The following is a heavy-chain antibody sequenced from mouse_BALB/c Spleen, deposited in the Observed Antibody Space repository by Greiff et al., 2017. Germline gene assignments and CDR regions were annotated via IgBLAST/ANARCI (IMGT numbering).Heavy chain of an antibody. CDR1: GFNIKDTY. V-gene: IGHV14-3*02. J-gene: IGHJ4*01. CDR2: IDPANGNT. D-gene: IGHD1-1*01. Sequence: VQLKESGAELVKPGASVKLSCTASGFNIKDTYMHWVKQRPEQGLEWIGRIDPANGNTKYDPKFQGKATITADTSSNTAYLQLSSLTSEDTAVYYCARRLLYYYAMDYWGQGTSVTVSS. CDR3: ARRLLYYYAMDY.